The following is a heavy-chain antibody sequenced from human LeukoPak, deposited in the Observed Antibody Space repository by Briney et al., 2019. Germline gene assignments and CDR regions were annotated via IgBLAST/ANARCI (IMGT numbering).Heavy chain of an antibody. D-gene: IGHD3-10*02. J-gene: IGHJ3*02. CDR1: GFTFSSYW. V-gene: IGHV3-20*04. Sequence: GGSLRLSCAASGFTFSSYWMSWVRQAPGKGLEWVSAINGNGGTTNYADSVKGRFTISRDSAKKSLHLQMNSLRAEDTALYYCARNNFGPGATAFDIWGQGTMVTVSS. CDR3: ARNNFGPGATAFDI. CDR2: INGNGGTT.